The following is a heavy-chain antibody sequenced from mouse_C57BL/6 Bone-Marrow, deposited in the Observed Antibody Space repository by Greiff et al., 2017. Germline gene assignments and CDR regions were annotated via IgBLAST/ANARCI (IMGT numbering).Heavy chain of an antibody. CDR2: IDPENGDT. CDR1: GFNIKDDY. J-gene: IGHJ3*01. V-gene: IGHV14-4*01. D-gene: IGHD1-1*01. Sequence: EVQLQQSGAELERPGASVKLSCTASGFNIKDDYMHWVKQRPEQGLEWIGWIDPENGDTEYASKFQGKATITADTSSNTAYLQLSSLTSEDTAVYYCTIYYYGSWFAYWGQGTLVTVSA. CDR3: TIYYYGSWFAY.